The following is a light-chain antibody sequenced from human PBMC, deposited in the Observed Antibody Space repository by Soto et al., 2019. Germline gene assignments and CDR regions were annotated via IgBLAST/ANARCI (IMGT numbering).Light chain of an antibody. CDR3: SSYRTTSPCV. CDR2: SNT. V-gene: IGLV1-40*01. Sequence: SVLTQPPSVSGAPGQRVTISCTGSSSNIGPGYDVHWYQQLPGTAPKLLIYSNTNRPSGVPDRFSGSRSGTSASLAITGLQAEDEADYYCSSYRTTSPCVFGNGTKVTVL. CDR1: SSNIGPGYD. J-gene: IGLJ1*01.